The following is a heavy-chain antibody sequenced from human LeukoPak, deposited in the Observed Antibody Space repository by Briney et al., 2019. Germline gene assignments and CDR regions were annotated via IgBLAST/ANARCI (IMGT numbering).Heavy chain of an antibody. D-gene: IGHD7-27*01. V-gene: IGHV4-59*01. J-gene: IGHJ4*02. CDR1: GGSISSYY. Sequence: PSETLSLTCTVSGGSISSYYWSWIRQPPGKGLEWIGYIYYSGYTNYNPSLKSRVTISVDTSKNQFSLKLSSVTAADTAVYYCASSPQSRYYFDYWGQGTLVTVSS. CDR2: IYYSGYT. CDR3: ASSPQSRYYFDY.